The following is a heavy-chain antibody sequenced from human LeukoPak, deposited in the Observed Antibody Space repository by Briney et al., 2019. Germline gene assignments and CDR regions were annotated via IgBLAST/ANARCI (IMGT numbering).Heavy chain of an antibody. CDR1: GGSISSSSYY. CDR2: IYYSGST. V-gene: IGHV4-39*01. CDR3: ATYSSEDVGDDY. J-gene: IGHJ4*02. Sequence: SETLSLTCTVSGGSISSSSYYWAWIRQPPGKGLEWIGSIYYSGSTYYNPSLTSRVTISVDTSKNQFSLNLRSLTAADTAVYYCATYSSEDVGDDYWGRGTLVTVSS. D-gene: IGHD3-10*01.